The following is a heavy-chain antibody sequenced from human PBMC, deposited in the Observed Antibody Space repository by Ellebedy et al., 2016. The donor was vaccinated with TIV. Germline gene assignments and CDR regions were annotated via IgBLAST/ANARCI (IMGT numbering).Heavy chain of an antibody. Sequence: KVSCKGSGYSFTSYWIGWVRQMPGKGLEWMAIIYPGDSEVRYSPSFQGQVTISADKSINTAYLQWSSLKALDTAMYYCVRQGAAPLDYWGQGALVTVSS. CDR2: IYPGDSEV. CDR1: GYSFTSYW. CDR3: VRQGAAPLDY. J-gene: IGHJ4*02. V-gene: IGHV5-51*01. D-gene: IGHD2-15*01.